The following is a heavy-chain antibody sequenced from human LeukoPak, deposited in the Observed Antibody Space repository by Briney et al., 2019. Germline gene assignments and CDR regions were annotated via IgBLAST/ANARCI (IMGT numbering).Heavy chain of an antibody. CDR2: IYAIGNT. J-gene: IGHJ4*02. V-gene: IGHV3-66*01. D-gene: IGHD5/OR15-5a*01. Sequence: GGSLRLSCAASGIAVSDTYMTWVRQAPGKGLEWTSVIYAIGNTYYADSVKGRFTISRDNSKNTVYLQMNSLRPEDTAVYYCVRENVILSEGDYFDYWGQGTLVAVSS. CDR1: GIAVSDTY. CDR3: VRENVILSEGDYFDY.